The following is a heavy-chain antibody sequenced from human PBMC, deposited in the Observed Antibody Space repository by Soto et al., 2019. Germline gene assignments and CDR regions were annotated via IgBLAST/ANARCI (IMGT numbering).Heavy chain of an antibody. J-gene: IGHJ3*02. CDR2: IYRTGST. V-gene: IGHV4-4*02. D-gene: IGHD3-9*01. CDR1: GGSFTSDNW. CDR3: SRGGSNDWQVAFDI. Sequence: SETLPLTCAVSGGSFTSDNWGTWFRQPPGQGLEWIGEIYRTGSTNYNPSLKRRVTISLDKSENQFSLKVTSLPAADTAVYYCSRGGSNDWQVAFDIWGQGTLVTVS.